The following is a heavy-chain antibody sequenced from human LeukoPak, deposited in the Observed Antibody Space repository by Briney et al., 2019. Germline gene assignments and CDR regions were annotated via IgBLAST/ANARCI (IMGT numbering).Heavy chain of an antibody. V-gene: IGHV1-2*02. Sequence: ASVKVSCKASGYTFTGYYMHWVRQAPGQGLEWMGWINPNSGSTNYAQKFQGRVTMTRDTSISTAYMELSRLRSDDTAVYYCARAYCSSTSCYYYYYGMDVWGQGTTVTVSS. CDR2: INPNSGST. CDR1: GYTFTGYY. J-gene: IGHJ6*02. D-gene: IGHD2-2*01. CDR3: ARAYCSSTSCYYYYYGMDV.